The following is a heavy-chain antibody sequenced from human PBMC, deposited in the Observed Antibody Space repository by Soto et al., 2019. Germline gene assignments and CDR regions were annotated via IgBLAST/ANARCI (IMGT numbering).Heavy chain of an antibody. Sequence: ASVKVSCKASGYTFTSYDINWVRQATGQGLEWMGWMNPNSGNTGYAQKFQGRVTMTRNTSISTAYMELSSLRSEDTAVYYCARGVPPYCSGGSCHGGDYWGHGTLVTVSS. J-gene: IGHJ4*01. D-gene: IGHD2-15*01. CDR2: MNPNSGNT. V-gene: IGHV1-8*01. CDR3: ARGVPPYCSGGSCHGGDY. CDR1: GYTFTSYD.